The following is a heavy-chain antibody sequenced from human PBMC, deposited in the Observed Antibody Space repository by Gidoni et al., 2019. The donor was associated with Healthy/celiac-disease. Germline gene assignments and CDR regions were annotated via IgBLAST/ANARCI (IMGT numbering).Heavy chain of an antibody. CDR3: ARVGDGYSYGDIDY. CDR1: RLPFRCYW. J-gene: IGHJ4*02. V-gene: IGHV3-74*01. CDR2: INSDGSST. Sequence: DVQLMESGGGLVQRGGSLSLSCAASRLPFRCYWLHWVLQAPGKGLVRVSRINSDGSSTSYADSVKGRFTISRDNAKTTLYLQMNSLRAEDTAVYYCARVGDGYSYGDIDYWGQGTLVTVSS. D-gene: IGHD5-18*01.